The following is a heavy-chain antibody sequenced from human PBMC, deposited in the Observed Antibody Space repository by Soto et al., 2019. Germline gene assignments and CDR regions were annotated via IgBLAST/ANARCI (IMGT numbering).Heavy chain of an antibody. V-gene: IGHV3-7*01. CDR3: ARSLGYCSGGSCFPFDC. J-gene: IGHJ5*01. CDR1: GFTFSTFW. Sequence: EVQLVESGGGLVQPGGSLRLSCAASGFTFSTFWLTWVRQAPGKGLEWVANIKKDGSEKYYVDSVKGRFTISRDNAENSLYLQMNHLRAEDTAVYYCARSLGYCSGGSCFPFDCWGRGTLVTVSS. CDR2: IKKDGSEK. D-gene: IGHD2-15*01.